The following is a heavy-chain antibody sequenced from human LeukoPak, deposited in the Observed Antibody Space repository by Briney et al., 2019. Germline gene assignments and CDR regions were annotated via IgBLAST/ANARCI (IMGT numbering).Heavy chain of an antibody. CDR2: VNPNSGGT. CDR1: GYTFTGYY. CDR3: ARGIRFLEWLLRPDGTDV. J-gene: IGHJ6*02. V-gene: IGHV1-2*02. Sequence: ASVKVSCKASGYTFTGYYMHWVRQAPGQGLEWMGWVNPNSGGTNYAQKFQGRVTMTRDTSISTAYMELSRLRSDDTAVYYCARGIRFLEWLLRPDGTDVWGQGTTVTVSS. D-gene: IGHD3-3*01.